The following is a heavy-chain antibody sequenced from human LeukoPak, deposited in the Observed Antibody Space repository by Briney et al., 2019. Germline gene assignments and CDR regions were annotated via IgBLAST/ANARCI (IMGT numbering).Heavy chain of an antibody. D-gene: IGHD3-22*01. V-gene: IGHV4-59*01. Sequence: PSETLSLTCTVSGGSISSYYWRWLRQPPGKGLEWIGYIYYSGSTNYNPSLKSRVTISVDTSKNQFSLKLSSVTAADTAVYYCVKGITMISFDYWGQGTLVTVSS. CDR2: IYYSGST. CDR3: VKGITMISFDY. CDR1: GGSISSYY. J-gene: IGHJ4*02.